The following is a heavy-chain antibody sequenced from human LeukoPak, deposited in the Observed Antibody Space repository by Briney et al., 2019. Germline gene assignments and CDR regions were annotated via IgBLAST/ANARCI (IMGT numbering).Heavy chain of an antibody. CDR1: GFTVSGSY. D-gene: IGHD3-3*01. V-gene: IGHV3-53*01. CDR2: IYSGDNT. CDR3: ASRAGSGYYDH. Sequence: GGSLRLSCAASGFTVSGSYMSWVHQAPGKGLEWVSMIYSGDNTYYADSVKGRFTISRDNSKNTLYLQMNNLRAEDTAVYYCASRAGSGYYDHWGQGTLVTVSS. J-gene: IGHJ4*02.